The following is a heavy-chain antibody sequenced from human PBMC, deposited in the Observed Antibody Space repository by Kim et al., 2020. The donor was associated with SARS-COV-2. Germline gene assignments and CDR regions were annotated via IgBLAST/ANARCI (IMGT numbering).Heavy chain of an antibody. D-gene: IGHD2-2*02. Sequence: SVKVSCKASGGTFSSYAISRVRQAPGQGLEWMGGIIPIFGTANYTQKFQGRVTITADESTSTAYMELSSLRSEDTAVYYCARGTESYQLLYPTDYWGQGTLVTVSS. CDR3: ARGTESYQLLYPTDY. CDR2: IIPIFGTA. CDR1: GGTFSSYA. J-gene: IGHJ4*02. V-gene: IGHV1-69*13.